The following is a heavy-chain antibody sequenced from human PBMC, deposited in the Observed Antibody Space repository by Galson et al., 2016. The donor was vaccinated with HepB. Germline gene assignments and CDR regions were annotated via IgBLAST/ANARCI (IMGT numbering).Heavy chain of an antibody. CDR1: GESFNGYS. Sequence: SETLSLTCAVYGESFNGYSWTWIRQPPGKGLEWIGEISHSGSINYNPSLKSRVSISVDTSTKKSSLNLKDVTAADTGVYYCGQNVAAAGYDLWGQGTLVTVSS. J-gene: IGHJ1*01. CDR2: ISHSGSI. CDR3: GQNVAAAGYDL. V-gene: IGHV4-34*01. D-gene: IGHD6-13*01.